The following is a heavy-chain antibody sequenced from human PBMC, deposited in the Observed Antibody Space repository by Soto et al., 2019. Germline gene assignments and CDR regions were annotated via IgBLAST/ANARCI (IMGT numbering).Heavy chain of an antibody. Sequence: PGGSLRLSCAASGFSFSNYGMHWVRQAPGKGMEWAAVISYDGSSKYHADSVKGRFTISRDNSKNTLHLQMTSLRAVDTAVYYCSKDRRGEQAVLDSWGQGTTVTVSS. CDR2: ISYDGSSK. J-gene: IGHJ4*02. D-gene: IGHD2-8*01. CDR3: SKDRRGEQAVLDS. CDR1: GFSFSNYG. V-gene: IGHV3-30*18.